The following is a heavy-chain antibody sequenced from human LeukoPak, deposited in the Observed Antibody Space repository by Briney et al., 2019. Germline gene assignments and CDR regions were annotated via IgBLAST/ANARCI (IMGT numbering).Heavy chain of an antibody. D-gene: IGHD5-12*01. V-gene: IGHV3-74*01. Sequence: PGGSLRLSCAASGFTFINYWMYWVRQVPGKGLVWVSRVNHDGSATNYADSVKGRFTISRDNAKNTLYLQSNSLRAEDTAVYYCARGGGTGYSGYDPFDYWGQGTLVTVSS. J-gene: IGHJ4*02. CDR3: ARGGGTGYSGYDPFDY. CDR2: VNHDGSAT. CDR1: GFTFINYW.